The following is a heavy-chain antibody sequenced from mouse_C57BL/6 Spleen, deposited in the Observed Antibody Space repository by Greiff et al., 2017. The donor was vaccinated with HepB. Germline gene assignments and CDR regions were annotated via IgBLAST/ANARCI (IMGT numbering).Heavy chain of an antibody. CDR3: ARRDYGSSYAMDY. D-gene: IGHD1-1*01. CDR1: GYAFSSSW. Sequence: VQLVESGPELVKPGASVKISCKASGYAFSSSWMNWVKQRPGKGLEWIGRIYPGDGDTNYNGKFKGKATLTADKSSSTAYMQLSSLTSEDSAVYFCARRDYGSSYAMDYRGQGTSVTVAS. J-gene: IGHJ4*01. CDR2: IYPGDGDT. V-gene: IGHV1-82*01.